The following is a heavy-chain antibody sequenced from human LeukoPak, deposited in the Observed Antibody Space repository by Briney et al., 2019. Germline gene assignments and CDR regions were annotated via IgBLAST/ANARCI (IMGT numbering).Heavy chain of an antibody. D-gene: IGHD6-6*01. Sequence: SETLSLTCAVYGGSFSGYYWSWIRQPPGKGLEWIGEINHSGSTNYNPSLKSRVTISVDTSKNQFSLKLSSVTAADTAVYYCASISSSLRYFDYWGQGTLVTFSS. CDR1: GGSFSGYY. CDR2: INHSGST. J-gene: IGHJ4*02. CDR3: ASISSSLRYFDY. V-gene: IGHV4-34*01.